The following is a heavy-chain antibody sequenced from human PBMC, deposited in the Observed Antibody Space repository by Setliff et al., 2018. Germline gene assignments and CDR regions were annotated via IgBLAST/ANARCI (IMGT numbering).Heavy chain of an antibody. CDR1: GGSFSGYF. D-gene: IGHD2-2*01. CDR2: INDRGST. V-gene: IGHV4-34*01. CDR3: ASQPGVPQIDGFDI. J-gene: IGHJ3*02. Sequence: PSETLSLTCAVYGGSFSGYFWSWIRQSPGRGLEWIGEINDRGSTHYNPSLKSRVTISVDTSKNQFSLKVNSVTAADTTVYYCASQPGVPQIDGFDIWGQGTMVTVSS.